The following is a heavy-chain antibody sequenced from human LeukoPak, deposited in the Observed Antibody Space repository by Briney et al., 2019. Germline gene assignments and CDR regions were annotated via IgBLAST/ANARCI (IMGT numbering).Heavy chain of an antibody. V-gene: IGHV3-23*01. J-gene: IGHJ4*02. CDR3: ASIAVAGAFDY. CDR2: ISGSGTTT. CDR1: GFAFGTYV. Sequence: GGSLRLSCAASGFAFGTYVMSWVRQAPGKGLEWVSTISGSGTTTYFADSVKGRFTISRDNSKNTLYLQMNSLRAEDTAVYYCASIAVAGAFDYWGQGTLVTVSS. D-gene: IGHD6-19*01.